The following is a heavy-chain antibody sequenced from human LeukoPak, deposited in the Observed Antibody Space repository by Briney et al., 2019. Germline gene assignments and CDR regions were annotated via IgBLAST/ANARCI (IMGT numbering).Heavy chain of an antibody. V-gene: IGHV3-30*02. CDR1: GFTFSSYG. Sequence: GGSLRLSCAASGFTFSSYGMHWVRQAPGKGLEWVAFIRYDGSNKYYADSVKGRFTISRDNSKNTLYLQMNSLRAEDTAVYYCAKDSNPIRSYYVGDYWGQGTLVTVSS. J-gene: IGHJ4*02. CDR2: IRYDGSNK. D-gene: IGHD1-26*01. CDR3: AKDSNPIRSYYVGDY.